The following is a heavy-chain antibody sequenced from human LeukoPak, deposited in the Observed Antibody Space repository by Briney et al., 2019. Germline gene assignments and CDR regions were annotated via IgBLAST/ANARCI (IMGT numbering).Heavy chain of an antibody. Sequence: GGSLRLSCAASGFSFSNYAIHWVRQAPGKGLEWVAAISYDGNSKFYADSVRGRFTISRDNSKSTLYLQMNSLRAEDTAVYYCAKDSGGLSTVTTYDYWGQGTLVTVSS. CDR3: AKDSGGLSTVTTYDY. J-gene: IGHJ4*02. D-gene: IGHD4-17*01. CDR1: GFSFSNYA. V-gene: IGHV3-30-3*01. CDR2: ISYDGNSK.